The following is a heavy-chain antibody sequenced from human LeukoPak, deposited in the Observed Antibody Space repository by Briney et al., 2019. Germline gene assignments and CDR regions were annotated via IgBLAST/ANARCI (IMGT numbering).Heavy chain of an antibody. CDR2: SNESGIT. Sequence: WETLSLTCTVSGDSISTSNYYWGWIRQSPGKGLEWLGNSNESGITHYNPSLKRRVTIYVDTSRNQFSLHVFSVTAADTAVFYCARSDYYDYREIDFWGQGTLATV. CDR3: ARSDYYDYREIDF. CDR1: GDSISTSNYY. J-gene: IGHJ4*02. V-gene: IGHV4-39*01. D-gene: IGHD3-22*01.